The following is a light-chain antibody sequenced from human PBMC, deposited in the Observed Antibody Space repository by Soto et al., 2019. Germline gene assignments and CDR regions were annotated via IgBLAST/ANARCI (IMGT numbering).Light chain of an antibody. V-gene: IGLV2-14*01. CDR3: SSYASSGAVV. J-gene: IGLJ3*02. Sequence: QSVLTQPASVSGSPGQPITISCTGTSSDVGAYNYVSWYQLHPGKAPKLMIYEVNNRPSGVSHRFSGSKSGNTASLTCSGLQPEDEADYYCSSYASSGAVVFGGGTKVTVL. CDR1: SSDVGAYNY. CDR2: EVN.